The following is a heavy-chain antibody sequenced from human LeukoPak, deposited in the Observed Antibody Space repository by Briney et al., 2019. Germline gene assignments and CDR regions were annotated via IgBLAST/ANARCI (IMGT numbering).Heavy chain of an antibody. CDR3: AKTLYVRAVPGGLYY. D-gene: IGHD3-16*01. CDR2: INPKNAGT. CDR1: GYTFTGHY. Sequence: GSVTVSCKASGYTFTGHYMHGVRQVPGQGLEWMGWINPKNAGTNYAQKFQGRVTMTRDTSISTVYMEVSRLTSDDTAVYYCAKTLYVRAVPGGLYYWGQGTLVTVSS. J-gene: IGHJ4*02. V-gene: IGHV1-2*02.